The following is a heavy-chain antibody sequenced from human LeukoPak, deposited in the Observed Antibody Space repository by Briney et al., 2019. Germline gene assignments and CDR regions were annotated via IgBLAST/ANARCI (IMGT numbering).Heavy chain of an antibody. CDR3: ARWTTTATMGAFDI. CDR1: GASITSGTYY. CDR2: IYHSGTT. Sequence: PSETLSLTCSVSGASITSGTYYWGWIRQPPGKGLEWIGTIYHSGTTYYNPSLKSRVTISVDTSRNHFSLKVISVTAADTAMLFCARWTTTATMGAFDIWGQGTMVTVSS. D-gene: IGHD4-17*01. V-gene: IGHV4-39*07. J-gene: IGHJ3*02.